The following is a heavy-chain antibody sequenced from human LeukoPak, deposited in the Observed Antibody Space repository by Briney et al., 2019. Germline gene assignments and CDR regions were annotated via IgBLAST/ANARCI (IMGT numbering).Heavy chain of an antibody. V-gene: IGHV3-30*03. CDR3: TRERDLSLYYFDY. CDR2: ISYDGNNK. Sequence: GRSLRLSCAASGFTFDSYGMHWVRQAPGKGLEWVAVISYDGNNKYYANSVKGRSTISRDNSKNTLYPQMNSLRAEDTAVYYCTRERDLSLYYFDYWGQGTLVTVSS. CDR1: GFTFDSYG. J-gene: IGHJ4*02.